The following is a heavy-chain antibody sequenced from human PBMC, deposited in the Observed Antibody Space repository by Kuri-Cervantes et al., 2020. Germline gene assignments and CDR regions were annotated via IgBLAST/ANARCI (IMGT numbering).Heavy chain of an antibody. CDR2: INHSGST. V-gene: IGHV4-34*01. CDR1: GGSFSGYN. J-gene: IGHJ2*01. Sequence: GSLRLSCAVYGGSFSGYNWSWIRQPPGKGLEWIGEINHSGSTNYNPSLKSRVTISVDTSKNQFSLKLSSVTAADTAVYYCARGQHSRRSYWYFDLWGRGTLVTVSS. CDR3: ARGQHSRRSYWYFDL.